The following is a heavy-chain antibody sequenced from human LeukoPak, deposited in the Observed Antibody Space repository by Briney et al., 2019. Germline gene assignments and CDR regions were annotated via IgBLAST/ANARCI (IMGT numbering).Heavy chain of an antibody. CDR3: ATGGYCSSSSCYHFFDY. CDR2: IYPGDSET. D-gene: IGHD2-2*01. V-gene: IGHV5-51*01. Sequence: GESLKISCKASGYSFTTYWIAWVRQMPGKGLEWMGIIYPGDSETRYSPSFQGQVTISADKSISTAYLQWRSLKASDTAMYYCATGGYCSSSSCYHFFDYWGQGTLVTVSS. J-gene: IGHJ4*02. CDR1: GYSFTTYW.